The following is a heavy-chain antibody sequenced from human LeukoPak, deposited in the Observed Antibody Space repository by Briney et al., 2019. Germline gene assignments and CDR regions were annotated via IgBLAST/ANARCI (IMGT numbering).Heavy chain of an antibody. J-gene: IGHJ4*02. V-gene: IGHV3-21*01. Sequence: GRSLRLSCAASGFIFSSYSMNWVRQAPGKGLEWVSSISSSGSYIYYADSVKGRFTISRDNATNSLYLQMNSLRAEDTAVYYCARDHLAPYFASYSSSSGTFDYWGQGTLVTVSS. CDR1: GFIFSSYS. CDR3: ARDHLAPYFASYSSSSGTFDY. D-gene: IGHD6-6*01. CDR2: ISSSGSYI.